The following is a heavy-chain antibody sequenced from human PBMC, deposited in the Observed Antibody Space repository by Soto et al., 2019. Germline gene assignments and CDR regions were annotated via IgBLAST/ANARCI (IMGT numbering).Heavy chain of an antibody. Sequence: PSETLSLTCAVYGGSFSGYYWSWIRQPPGKGLEWIGEINRSGSTNYNPSLKSRVTISVDTSKNQFSLKLSSVTAADTAVYYCARGDGCSSTSCYVDFDYWGQGTLVTVS. V-gene: IGHV4-34*01. CDR2: INRSGST. CDR1: GGSFSGYY. D-gene: IGHD2-2*01. J-gene: IGHJ4*02. CDR3: ARGDGCSSTSCYVDFDY.